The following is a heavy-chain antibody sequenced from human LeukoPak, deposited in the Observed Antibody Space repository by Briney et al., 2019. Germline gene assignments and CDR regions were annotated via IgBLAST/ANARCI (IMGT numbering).Heavy chain of an antibody. J-gene: IGHJ4*02. D-gene: IGHD3-10*01. Sequence: GESLKIPCKGSGYSFTNYWIGWVRQMPGKGLESMGLIYPADSDTTYSPSFQGQVTISADKSISTVSLQWSSLKASDTAMYYCARQSRDGSKTRGYYFDYWGQGALVTVSS. V-gene: IGHV5-51*01. CDR1: GYSFTNYW. CDR2: IYPADSDT. CDR3: ARQSRDGSKTRGYYFDY.